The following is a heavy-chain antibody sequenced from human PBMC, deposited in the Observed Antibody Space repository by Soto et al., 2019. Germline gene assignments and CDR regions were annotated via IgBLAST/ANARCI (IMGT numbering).Heavy chain of an antibody. CDR2: IYYSGST. CDR3: ARAYCGGDCYPVYRSWFDP. CDR1: GGSISSGDYY. V-gene: IGHV4-30-4*01. Sequence: SETLSLTCTVSGGSISSGDYYWSWIRQPPGKGLEWIGYIYYSGSTYYNPSHKSRVTISVDASKNQFSLKLSSVTAADTAVYYCARAYCGGDCYPVYRSWFDPWGQGTLVTVSS. J-gene: IGHJ5*02. D-gene: IGHD2-21*02.